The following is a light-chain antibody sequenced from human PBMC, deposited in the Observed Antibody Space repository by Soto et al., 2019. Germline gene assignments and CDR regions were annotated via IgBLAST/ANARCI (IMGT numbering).Light chain of an antibody. J-gene: IGKJ1*01. V-gene: IGKV1-5*01. CDR1: QSFSTW. CDR2: DAS. CDR3: QQYTRT. Sequence: DIQMTQSPSTLSASVGDRVTITCRASQSFSTWLAWYQQKPGKAPKLLIYDASSLESGVPSRFSGSGSGTEFTLTISSLQPDDFATYYCQQYTRTFGQGTKVDI.